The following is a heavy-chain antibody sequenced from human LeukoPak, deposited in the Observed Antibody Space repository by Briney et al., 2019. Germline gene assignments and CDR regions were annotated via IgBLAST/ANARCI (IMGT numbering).Heavy chain of an antibody. CDR2: ISGSGGST. V-gene: IGHV3-23*01. D-gene: IGHD6-13*01. CDR1: GFTFSDYY. Sequence: PGGSLRLSCAASGFTFSDYYMSWIRQAPGKGLEWVSAISGSGGSTYYADSVKGRFTISRDNSKNTLYLQMNSLRAEDTAVYYCAKDRVAAAADHDAFDIWGQGTMVTVSS. CDR3: AKDRVAAAADHDAFDI. J-gene: IGHJ3*02.